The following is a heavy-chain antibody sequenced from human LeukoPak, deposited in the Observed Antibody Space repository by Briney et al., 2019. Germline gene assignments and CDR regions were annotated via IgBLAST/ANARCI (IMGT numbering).Heavy chain of an antibody. Sequence: PGRSLRLSCAASGFTFSSYGMHWVRQAPGKGLEWVAVIWYDGSNKYYVDSVKGRFTISRDNSKNTLYMQMNSLRAEDTAVYYCARDYVRGNAAFDIWGQGTMVTVSS. J-gene: IGHJ3*02. CDR2: IWYDGSNK. CDR3: ARDYVRGNAAFDI. CDR1: GFTFSSYG. V-gene: IGHV3-33*01. D-gene: IGHD3-16*01.